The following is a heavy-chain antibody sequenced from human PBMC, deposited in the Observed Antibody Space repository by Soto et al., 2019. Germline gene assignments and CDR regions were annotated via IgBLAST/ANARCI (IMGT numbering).Heavy chain of an antibody. CDR1: GFTFSSYA. Sequence: GGSLRLSCAASGFTFSSYAMSWVRQAPGKGLEWVSVITYDGSNKYYADSVKGRFTISRDNSKNTLYLQMNSLRAEDTAVYYCARPGYSYGKTQFYYYYGMDVWGQGTTDTVSS. J-gene: IGHJ6*02. D-gene: IGHD5-18*01. CDR2: ITYDGSNK. CDR3: ARPGYSYGKTQFYYYYGMDV. V-gene: IGHV3-30-3*01.